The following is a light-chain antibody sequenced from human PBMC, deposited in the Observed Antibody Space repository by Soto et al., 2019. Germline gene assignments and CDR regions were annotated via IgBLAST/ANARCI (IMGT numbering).Light chain of an antibody. CDR1: KSISTW. CDR2: DAS. CDR3: QQYTGT. V-gene: IGKV1-5*01. Sequence: DIQMTQSPSTLSASVGDRVTITCRASKSISTWLAWYQQKPGRAPKLLIYDASNLESGVPSRFSGSSSGTEFILTIDSVQPDDFATYYCQQYTGTFGQGTRVDIK. J-gene: IGKJ1*01.